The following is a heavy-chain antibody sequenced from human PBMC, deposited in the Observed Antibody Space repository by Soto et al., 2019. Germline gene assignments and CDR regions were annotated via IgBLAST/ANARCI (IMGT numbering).Heavy chain of an antibody. CDR1: GFALSDNW. CDR3: ARGNIPLTSCSGGSCYYIDF. J-gene: IGHJ4*02. V-gene: IGHV3-74*01. Sequence: EVQLVESGGGLIQPGGSLRLSCAASGFALSDNWMHWVRQAPGKGLMWVSRINTDGKSTNYADSVKGRFTISRDIGKNTLFLQMNDLRAEDTAVYYCARGNIPLTSCSGGSCYYIDFWGQGTRVAVSS. D-gene: IGHD2-15*01. CDR2: INTDGKST.